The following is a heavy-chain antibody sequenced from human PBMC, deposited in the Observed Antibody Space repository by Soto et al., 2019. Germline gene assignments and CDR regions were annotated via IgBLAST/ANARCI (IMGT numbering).Heavy chain of an antibody. CDR2: ISYDGSNQ. J-gene: IGHJ4*02. CDR3: AKALGELSPESYDH. CDR1: GFTFSSYG. D-gene: IGHD3-16*02. V-gene: IGHV3-30*18. Sequence: QVQLVESGGGVVQPGRSLRLSCAASGFTFSSYGMHWVRQAPGKGLEWVAIISYDGSNQYYADSVKGRFTISRDNSKNTLDLQMNSLRTEDTAVYYCAKALGELSPESYDHWAQGVLVTVSS.